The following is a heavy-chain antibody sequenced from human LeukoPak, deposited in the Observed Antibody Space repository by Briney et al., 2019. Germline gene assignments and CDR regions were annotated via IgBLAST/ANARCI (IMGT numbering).Heavy chain of an antibody. CDR2: IYYSGST. Sequence: SETLSLTCTVSGGSISRRYWSWIRQPPGKGLEWIGYIYYSGSTNYNPSLKSRVTISVDTSKNQFSLKLSSVTAADTAVYYCARGEWELNDWGQGTLVTVSS. D-gene: IGHD1-26*01. CDR1: GGSISRRY. J-gene: IGHJ4*02. CDR3: ARGEWELND. V-gene: IGHV4-59*11.